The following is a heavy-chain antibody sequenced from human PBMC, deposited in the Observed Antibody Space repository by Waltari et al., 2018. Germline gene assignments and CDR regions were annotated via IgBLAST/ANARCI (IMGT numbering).Heavy chain of an antibody. Sequence: EVQLVQSGAEVKKPGESLKISCKGSGYSFTRYWIGWVRQMPGKGLEWMGIIYPGDSDTRYSPSFQGQVTISADKSISTAYLQWSSLKASDTAMYYCATEGRQQWLPKGSAFDIWGQGTMVTVSS. CDR2: IYPGDSDT. D-gene: IGHD6-19*01. CDR3: ATEGRQQWLPKGSAFDI. CDR1: GYSFTRYW. J-gene: IGHJ3*02. V-gene: IGHV5-51*03.